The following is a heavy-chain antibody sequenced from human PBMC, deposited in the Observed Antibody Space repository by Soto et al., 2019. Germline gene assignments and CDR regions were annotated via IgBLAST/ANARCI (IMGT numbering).Heavy chain of an antibody. CDR2: IIPVFGTT. CDR3: ARENGVAVATIIYYFDY. Sequence: QVHLVQSGAEVKKAGSSVKVSCKAPGGTFKNNGISWVRQAPGQGLEWMGGIIPVFGTTNYAQKFQGRLTITADDFTSTVYMELSRLRYEDTAVYYCARENGVAVATIIYYFDYWGPGTLVTVSS. D-gene: IGHD5-12*01. J-gene: IGHJ4*02. V-gene: IGHV1-69*01. CDR1: GGTFKNNG.